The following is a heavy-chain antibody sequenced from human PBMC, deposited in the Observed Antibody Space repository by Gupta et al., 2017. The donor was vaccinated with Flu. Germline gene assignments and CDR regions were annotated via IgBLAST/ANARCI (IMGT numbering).Heavy chain of an antibody. D-gene: IGHD3-3*01. CDR1: GGSNSSYY. J-gene: IGHJ5*02. CDR2: IYTSGST. V-gene: IGHV4-4*07. Sequence: QVQLQESGPGLVKPSETLSLTCTVSGGSNSSYYWSWIRQPAGKGLEWIGRIYTSGSTNYNPARKSRVTMSVDTSKNQFSRKLSSVTAAETAVYYCARERCWEWNNWFDPWGQGTLVTVSS. CDR3: ARERCWEWNNWFDP.